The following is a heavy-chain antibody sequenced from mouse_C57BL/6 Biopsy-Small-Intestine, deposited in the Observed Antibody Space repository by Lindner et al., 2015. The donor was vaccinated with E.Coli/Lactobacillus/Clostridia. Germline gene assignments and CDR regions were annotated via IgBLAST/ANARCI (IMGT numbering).Heavy chain of an antibody. CDR1: GFSLTSYG. Sequence: VQLQESGPGLVAPSQSLSITCTVSGFSLTSYGVSWVRQPPGKGLEWLGIIWGDGSANYHSALISRLSISKDNSKSQVFLKMNSLQTDDTARYYCARYSNAYAMDYWGQGTSVTVSS. D-gene: IGHD2-5*01. CDR2: IWGDGSA. J-gene: IGHJ4*01. CDR3: ARYSNAYAMDY. V-gene: IGHV2-3*01.